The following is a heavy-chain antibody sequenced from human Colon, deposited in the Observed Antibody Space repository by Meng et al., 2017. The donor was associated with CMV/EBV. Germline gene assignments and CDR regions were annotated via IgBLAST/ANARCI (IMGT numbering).Heavy chain of an antibody. CDR3: ARGKQAGFDL. V-gene: IGHV1-69*01. Sequence: CGAECMKPGSSGKVSCKASGGPFDTSSFTWVRQAPGQGLGWMGGIIPMFGSPSYSQKFRGRVTITADELEVNSLRSEDTAVYYCARGKQAGFDLWGQGTLVTVSS. J-gene: IGHJ5*02. CDR2: IIPMFGSP. CDR1: GGPFDTSS. D-gene: IGHD6-13*01.